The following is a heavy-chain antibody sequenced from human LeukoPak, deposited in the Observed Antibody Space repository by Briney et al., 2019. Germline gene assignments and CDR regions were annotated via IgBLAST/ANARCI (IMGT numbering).Heavy chain of an antibody. D-gene: IGHD3-22*01. CDR3: ARERDRYYDSSASYYYYGMDV. CDR2: IIPILGIA. Sequence: SVKVSCKASGGTFSSYAISWVRQAPGQGLEWMGRIIPILGIANYAQNFQGRVTITADKSTSTAYMELSSLRSEDTAVYYCARERDRYYDSSASYYYYGMDVWGQGTTVTVSS. CDR1: GGTFSSYA. J-gene: IGHJ6*02. V-gene: IGHV1-69*04.